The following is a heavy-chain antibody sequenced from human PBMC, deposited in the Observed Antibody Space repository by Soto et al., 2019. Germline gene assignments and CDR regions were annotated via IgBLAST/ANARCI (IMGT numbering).Heavy chain of an antibody. Sequence: PSETLSLTCTVSGCSISSYYWSWIRQPPGKGLEWIGYISYSGSTNYNPSLKSRVTISFDASKNEISLQVRSATAADAAVYYCARDLKEYCSDGKCNWFDPWGQGTLVTVSS. CDR3: ARDLKEYCSDGKCNWFDP. V-gene: IGHV4-59*01. CDR2: ISYSGST. J-gene: IGHJ5*02. CDR1: GCSISSYY. D-gene: IGHD2-15*01.